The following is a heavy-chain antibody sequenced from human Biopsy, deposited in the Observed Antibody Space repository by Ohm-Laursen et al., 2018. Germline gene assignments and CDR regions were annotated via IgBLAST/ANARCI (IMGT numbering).Heavy chain of an antibody. CDR2: IYYSGST. V-gene: IGHV4-61*01. Sequence: SDTLSLTCTVSGGSVSSGSYYWSWIRQPPGKGLEWIGYIYYSGSTNYNPSLKSRVTISVDTSRNQFSLKLSSVTAADTAVYYCAGRPWPNAFDTWGQGTMVTVSS. J-gene: IGHJ3*02. CDR1: GGSVSSGSYY. D-gene: IGHD5-12*01. CDR3: AGRPWPNAFDT.